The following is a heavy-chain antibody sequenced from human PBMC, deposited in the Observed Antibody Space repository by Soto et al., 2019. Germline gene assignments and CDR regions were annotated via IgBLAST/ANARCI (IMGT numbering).Heavy chain of an antibody. CDR1: GFIFSNFG. CDR3: ARGLRSVLDY. CDR2: ISSDEKIK. J-gene: IGHJ4*02. V-gene: IGHV3-33*01. Sequence: GGSLRLSCVASGFIFSNFGMHWVRQAPGKGLEWVAVISSDEKIKQYADSVRGRFAISRDNSKNTLYLQMTSLRAEDTAIYYCARGLRSVLDYWGQGTLVTVS. D-gene: IGHD6-6*01.